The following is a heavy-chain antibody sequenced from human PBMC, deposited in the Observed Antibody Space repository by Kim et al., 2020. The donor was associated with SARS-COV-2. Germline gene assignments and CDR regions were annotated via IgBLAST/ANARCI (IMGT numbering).Heavy chain of an antibody. CDR3: ARVEPQLANYYYYGMDV. V-gene: IGHV3-30*04. CDR2: ISYDGSNK. CDR1: GFTFSSYA. Sequence: GRSLRLSCAASGFTFSSYAMHWVRQAPGKGLEWVAVISYDGSNKYYADSVKGRFTISRDNSKNTLYLQMNSLRAEDTAVYYCARVEPQLANYYYYGMDV. D-gene: IGHD6-13*01. J-gene: IGHJ6*01.